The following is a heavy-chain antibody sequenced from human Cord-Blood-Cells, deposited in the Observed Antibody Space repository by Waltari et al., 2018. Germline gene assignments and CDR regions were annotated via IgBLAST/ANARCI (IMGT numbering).Heavy chain of an antibody. CDR3: AVWGSHDY. V-gene: IGHV4-34*01. CDR1: GGSFSGYD. Sequence: QVQLQQWGAGLLKPSETLSLTCAVYGGSFSGYDWVWLRPPPGKGLEWIGETNHSGSTNYNPSLKSRVTISVDTSKNQFSLKLSSVTAADTAVYYCAVWGSHDYWGQGTLVTVSS. J-gene: IGHJ4*02. CDR2: TNHSGST. D-gene: IGHD7-27*01.